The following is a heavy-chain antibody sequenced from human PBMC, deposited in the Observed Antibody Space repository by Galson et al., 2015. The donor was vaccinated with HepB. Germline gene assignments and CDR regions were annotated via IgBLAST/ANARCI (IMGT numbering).Heavy chain of an antibody. J-gene: IGHJ3*02. V-gene: IGHV3-64D*06. CDR1: GFNFSSYA. CDR3: VRDAARWLQSPAHAFDI. CDR2: ISSNGGST. Sequence: SLRLSCAASGFNFSSYAMHWVRQAPGKGLEYVSAISSNGGSTYYADSVKGRFTISRDNSKNTLYLQMSSLRAEDTAVYYCVRDAARWLQSPAHAFDIWGQGTMVTVSS. D-gene: IGHD5-24*01.